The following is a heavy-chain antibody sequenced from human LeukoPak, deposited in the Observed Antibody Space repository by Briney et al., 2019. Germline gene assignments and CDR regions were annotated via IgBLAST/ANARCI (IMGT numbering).Heavy chain of an antibody. J-gene: IGHJ4*02. V-gene: IGHV3-30-3*01. CDR2: ISYDGSNK. CDR1: GFTFSSYA. CDR3: AKDISSGSYYD. D-gene: IGHD3-10*01. Sequence: PGGSLRLSCAASGFTFSSYAMHWVRQAPGKGLEWVAVISYDGSNKYYADSVKGRFTISRDNSKNTLYLQMNSLRAEDTAVYYCAKDISSGSYYDWGQGTLVTVSS.